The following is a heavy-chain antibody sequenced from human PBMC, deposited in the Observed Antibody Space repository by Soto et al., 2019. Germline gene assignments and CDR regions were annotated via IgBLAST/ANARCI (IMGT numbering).Heavy chain of an antibody. V-gene: IGHV3-21*01. CDR3: ARLLLPSYYDFWSGPYYYYGMDV. CDR2: ISSSSSYI. CDR1: GFTFSSYS. J-gene: IGHJ6*02. D-gene: IGHD3-3*01. Sequence: VGSLRLSCAASGFTFSSYSMNWVRQAPGKGLEWVSSISSSSSYIYYADSVKGRFTISRDNAKNSLYLQMNSLRAEDTAVYYCARLLLPSYYDFWSGPYYYYGMDVWGQGTTVTVSS.